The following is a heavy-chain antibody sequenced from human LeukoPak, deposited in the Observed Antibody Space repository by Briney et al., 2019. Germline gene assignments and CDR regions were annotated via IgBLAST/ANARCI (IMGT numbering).Heavy chain of an antibody. CDR1: GFTFSSYW. Sequence: GGSLRLSCAASGFTFSSYWMSWVRQAPGKGLEWVANIKQDGSEKYYVDSVKGRFTISRDNAKNSLYLKMNSLRAEDTAVYYCARDTYFDAFDIWGQGTMVTVSS. J-gene: IGHJ3*02. CDR3: ARDTYFDAFDI. D-gene: IGHD3-10*01. V-gene: IGHV3-7*01. CDR2: IKQDGSEK.